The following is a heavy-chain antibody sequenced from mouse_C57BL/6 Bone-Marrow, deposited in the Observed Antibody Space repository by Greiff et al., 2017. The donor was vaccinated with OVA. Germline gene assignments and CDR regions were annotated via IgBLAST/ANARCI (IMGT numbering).Heavy chain of an antibody. V-gene: IGHV14-4*01. D-gene: IGHD2-2*01. CDR3: TRIYYGYDDSMDY. J-gene: IGHJ4*01. CDR1: GFNIKDDY. Sequence: VQLKESGAELVRPGASVKLSCTASGFNIKDDYMHWVNQRPEQGLEWIGWIDPENGDTEYASKFQGKATITADTSSNTAYLQLSILTSEDTAVYYCTRIYYGYDDSMDYWGQGTTVTVSS. CDR2: IDPENGDT.